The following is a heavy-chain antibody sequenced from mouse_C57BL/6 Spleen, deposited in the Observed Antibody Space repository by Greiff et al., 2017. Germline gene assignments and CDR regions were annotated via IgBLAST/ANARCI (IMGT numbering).Heavy chain of an antibody. D-gene: IGHD2-4*01. CDR1: GFTFSSYA. V-gene: IGHV5-9-1*02. CDR3: TREGDYDDEYYAMDY. CDR2: ISSGGDYI. Sequence: EVMLVESGEGLVKPGGSLKLSCAASGFTFSSYAMSWVRQTPEKRLEWVAYISSGGDYIYYADTVKGRFTISRDNARNTLYLQMSSLKSEDTAMYYCTREGDYDDEYYAMDYWGQGTSVTVSS. J-gene: IGHJ4*01.